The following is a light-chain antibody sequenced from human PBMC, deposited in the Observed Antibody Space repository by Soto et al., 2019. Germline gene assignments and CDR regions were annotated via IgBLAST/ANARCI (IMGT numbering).Light chain of an antibody. J-gene: IGKJ5*01. Sequence: EIVLTQSPATLSLSPGEGATVSCRASQSVSNHLAWYQQKRGQAPRLLIYDASSRASGIPARFSGRGSGTDFTLTISYLEPEDFAIYYCQQGGNWPLTFGQGTRLEIK. CDR1: QSVSNH. CDR2: DAS. CDR3: QQGGNWPLT. V-gene: IGKV3-11*01.